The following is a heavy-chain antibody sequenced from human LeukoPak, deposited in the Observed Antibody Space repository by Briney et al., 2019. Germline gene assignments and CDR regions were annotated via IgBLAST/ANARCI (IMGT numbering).Heavy chain of an antibody. CDR3: ARGSSSWYDYFDY. V-gene: IGHV1-69*04. CDR1: GYTFTTLD. J-gene: IGHJ4*02. Sequence: SVKVSCKASGYTFTTLDINWVRQAPGQGLEWMGRIIPILGIANYAQKFQGRVTITADKSTSTAYMELSSLRSEDTAVYYCARGSSSWYDYFDYWGQGTLVTVSS. D-gene: IGHD6-13*01. CDR2: IIPILGIA.